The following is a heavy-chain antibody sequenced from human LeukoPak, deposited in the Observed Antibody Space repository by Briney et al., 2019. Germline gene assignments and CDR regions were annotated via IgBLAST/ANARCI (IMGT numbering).Heavy chain of an antibody. CDR3: TKELHVAVAVADYYYFYVDV. J-gene: IGHJ6*03. V-gene: IGHV3-23*01. CDR2: INGGGNTT. CDR1: GFAFSSFA. D-gene: IGHD6-19*01. Sequence: GGSLRLSCAASGFAFSSFAMGWVRQSPGKGLEWLSTINGGGNTTFYADSVKGRFTISRDNSKNTLYLHMDSLRPDDTAIYYCTKELHVAVAVADYYYFYVDVWGRGTAVTVSS.